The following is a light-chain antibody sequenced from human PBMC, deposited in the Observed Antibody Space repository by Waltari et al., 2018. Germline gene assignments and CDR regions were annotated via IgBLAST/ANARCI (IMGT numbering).Light chain of an antibody. Sequence: EIVLTQSPGTLSSSPGERVGLSCRASQIIPGSWLTWLRQKPGQAPRLLIYGASTSAPGIPDRFSGGGSGADFTLTISRLEPEDSAVYYCQQYDGSVVTFGGGTKVEIK. J-gene: IGKJ4*01. CDR2: GAS. V-gene: IGKV3-20*01. CDR3: QQYDGSVVT. CDR1: QIIPGSW.